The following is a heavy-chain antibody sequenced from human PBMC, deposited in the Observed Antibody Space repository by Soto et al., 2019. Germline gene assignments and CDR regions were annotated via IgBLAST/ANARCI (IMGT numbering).Heavy chain of an antibody. CDR2: IYYSGST. CDR1: GCSISSYD. J-gene: IGHJ4*02. V-gene: IGHV4-59*01. D-gene: IGHD3-22*01. Sequence: SEALSVTCPVSGCSISSYDWSWIRQPPGKGLEWIGYIYYSGSTNYNPSLKSRVTISVDTSKNQFSLKLSSVTAADTAVYYCARAPSNYYDSSGAFDYWGQGTLVPVYS. CDR3: ARAPSNYYDSSGAFDY.